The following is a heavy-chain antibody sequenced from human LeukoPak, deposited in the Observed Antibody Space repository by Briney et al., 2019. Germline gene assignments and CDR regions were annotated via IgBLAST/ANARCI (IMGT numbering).Heavy chain of an antibody. V-gene: IGHV4-34*01. CDR1: GGSFSGYY. D-gene: IGHD2-2*01. Sequence: PSETLSLTCAVYGGSFSGYYWSWIRQPPGKGLEWIGEINHSGSTNYNPSLKSRVTISVDTSKNQFSLKLSSVTAADTAVYYCATLVVPAEYFDLWGRGTLVTVSS. CDR2: INHSGST. CDR3: ATLVVPAEYFDL. J-gene: IGHJ2*01.